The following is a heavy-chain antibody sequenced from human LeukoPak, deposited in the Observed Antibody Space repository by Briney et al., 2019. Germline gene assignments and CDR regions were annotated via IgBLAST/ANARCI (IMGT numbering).Heavy chain of an antibody. CDR3: ARDHLGPTGEFDY. D-gene: IGHD7-27*01. CDR1: GFTFSTHS. Sequence: PGGSLRLSCAASGFTFSTHSMHWVRQAPGKGLEWVALMSYDGRHIYYADSVKGRFTISRDNSKNTLFLQMNSLRVEDTAVYYCARDHLGPTGEFDYWGQGTLVTVCS. CDR2: MSYDGRHI. V-gene: IGHV3-30*04. J-gene: IGHJ4*02.